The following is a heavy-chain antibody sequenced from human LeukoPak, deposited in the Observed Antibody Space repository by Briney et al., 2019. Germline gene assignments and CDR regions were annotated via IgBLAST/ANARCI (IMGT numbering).Heavy chain of an antibody. D-gene: IGHD1-26*01. J-gene: IGHJ4*02. V-gene: IGHV1-69*05. CDR3: ARDRWAPSYFDY. CDR1: GGTFSIYA. Sequence: SVKVSCKASGGTFSIYAISWVRHAPGQGLEWMGRIIPIFGTANYAQKFQGRVTITTDESTSTAYMELSSLRSEDTAVYYCARDRWAPSYFDYWGQGTLVTVSS. CDR2: IIPIFGTA.